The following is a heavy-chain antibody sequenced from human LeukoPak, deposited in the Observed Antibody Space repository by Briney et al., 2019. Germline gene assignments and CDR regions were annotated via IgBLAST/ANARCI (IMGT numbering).Heavy chain of an antibody. CDR3: ARDGSSWYQNWFDP. CDR1: GGSISSYY. J-gene: IGHJ5*02. CDR2: IYTSGST. V-gene: IGHV4-4*07. Sequence: PSETLSPTCTVSGGSISSYYWSWIRQPAGKGLEWIGRIYTSGSTNYNPSLKSRVTMSVDTSKNQFSLKLSSVTAADTAVYYCARDGSSWYQNWFDPWGQGTLVTVSS. D-gene: IGHD6-13*01.